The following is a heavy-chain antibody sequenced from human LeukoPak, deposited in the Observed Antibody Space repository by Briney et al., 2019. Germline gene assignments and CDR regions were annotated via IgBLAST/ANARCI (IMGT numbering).Heavy chain of an antibody. CDR2: IVVGSGNT. J-gene: IGHJ4*02. CDR1: GFTFTSSA. V-gene: IGHV1-58*01. D-gene: IGHD6-19*01. CDR3: AATGSGWGAPFDY. Sequence: SVKVSCKASGFTFTSSAVQWVRQAHGQRLEWIGWIVVGSGNTNYAQKFQERVTITRDMSTSTAYMELSSLRSEDTAVYYCAATGSGWGAPFDYWGQGTLVTVSS.